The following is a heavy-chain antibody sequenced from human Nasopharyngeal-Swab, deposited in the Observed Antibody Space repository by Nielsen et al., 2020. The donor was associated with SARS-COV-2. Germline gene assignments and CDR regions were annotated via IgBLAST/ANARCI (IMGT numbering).Heavy chain of an antibody. Sequence: WVGQAPGQGLEGMGWINAGNGNTKYSQKFQGRVTITRDTSTSTAYMELSSLRSEDTAVYYCARELGYCSSTSCYPNDAFDIWGQGTMVTVSS. CDR3: ARELGYCSSTSCYPNDAFDI. CDR2: INAGNGNT. D-gene: IGHD2-2*01. J-gene: IGHJ3*02. V-gene: IGHV1-3*01.